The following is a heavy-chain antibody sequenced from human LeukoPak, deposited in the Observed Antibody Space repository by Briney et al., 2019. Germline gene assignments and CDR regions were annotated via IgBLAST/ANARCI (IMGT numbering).Heavy chain of an antibody. CDR3: ARKRASQGIDY. Sequence: GGSLRLSCAASGFTFSSYSMNWVRQAPGKGLEWVSSISSSSSYIYYADSVKGRFNISRDNAKNSLYLQMNSLRGEDTAVYYCARKRASQGIDYWGQGTLVTVSS. J-gene: IGHJ4*02. V-gene: IGHV3-21*01. CDR2: ISSSSSYI. D-gene: IGHD6-6*01. CDR1: GFTFSSYS.